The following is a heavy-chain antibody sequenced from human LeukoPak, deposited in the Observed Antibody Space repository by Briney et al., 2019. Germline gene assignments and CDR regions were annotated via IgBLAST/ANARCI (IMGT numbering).Heavy chain of an antibody. J-gene: IGHJ4*02. CDR3: ARGLCGGDCYDY. Sequence: PGGSLRLSCVASGITFSSYSFNWVRQAPGRGLEWVSYISGTSDYIYYADSVKGRFTISRDNARNSLYLQMNSLRAEDTAVYYCARGLCGGDCYDYWGQGTLVTVSS. CDR1: GITFSSYS. D-gene: IGHD2-21*01. V-gene: IGHV3-21*05. CDR2: ISGTSDYI.